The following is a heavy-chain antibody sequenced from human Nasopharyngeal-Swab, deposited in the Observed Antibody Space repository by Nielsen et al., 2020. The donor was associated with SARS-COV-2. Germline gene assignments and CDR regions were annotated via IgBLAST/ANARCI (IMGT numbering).Heavy chain of an antibody. V-gene: IGHV3-30-3*01. D-gene: IGHD3-22*01. CDR1: GFTFSSYA. CDR3: ARANSRFSSGWDY. Sequence: GGSLRLSCAASGFTFSSYAMHWVRQAPGKGLEWVAVISYDGSNKYYADSVKGRFTISRDNSRNTLYLQMNSLRAEDTAVYYCARANSRFSSGWDYWGQGTLVTVSS. J-gene: IGHJ4*02. CDR2: ISYDGSNK.